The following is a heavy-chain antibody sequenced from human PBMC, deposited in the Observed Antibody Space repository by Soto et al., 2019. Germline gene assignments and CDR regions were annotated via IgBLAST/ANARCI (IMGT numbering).Heavy chain of an antibody. Sequence: GGSLRLSCAASGFTFSSYGMHWVRQAPGKGLEWVAVIWYDGSNKYYADSVKGRFTISRDNSKNTLYLQMNSLRAEDTAVYYCARENEGGGVQGLYYFDYWGQGTLVTVSS. V-gene: IGHV3-33*01. D-gene: IGHD2-21*01. CDR3: ARENEGGGVQGLYYFDY. CDR2: IWYDGSNK. J-gene: IGHJ4*02. CDR1: GFTFSSYG.